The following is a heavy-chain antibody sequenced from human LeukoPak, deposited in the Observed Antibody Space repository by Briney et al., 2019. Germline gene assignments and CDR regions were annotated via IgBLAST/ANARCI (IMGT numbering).Heavy chain of an antibody. CDR1: GGSISSYY. Sequence: PSETLSLTCTVSGGSISSYYWSWIRQPPGKGLDWIGYIYYSGSPNYNPSLKSRVTISVDTSKNQFSLKLISVTAADTAVYYCARLGPSNPNWFDPWGQGTLVTVSS. CDR2: IYYSGSP. D-gene: IGHD4-11*01. V-gene: IGHV4-59*08. CDR3: ARLGPSNPNWFDP. J-gene: IGHJ5*02.